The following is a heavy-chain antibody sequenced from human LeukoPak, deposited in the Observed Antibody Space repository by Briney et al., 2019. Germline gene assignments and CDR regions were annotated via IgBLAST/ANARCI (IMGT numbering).Heavy chain of an antibody. CDR1: GYSISSGFY. Sequence: PSETLSLTCTVSGYSISSGFYWTWIRQPAGKGLEWIGRIYTSGVTKYNPSLKGRITLSVDTSKNQFSLTLTSVTAADTAVYFCAIGAHGLTNDAFDIWGQGLMVTVSS. CDR3: AIGAHGLTNDAFDI. CDR2: IYTSGVT. V-gene: IGHV4-61*02. D-gene: IGHD2-8*01. J-gene: IGHJ3*02.